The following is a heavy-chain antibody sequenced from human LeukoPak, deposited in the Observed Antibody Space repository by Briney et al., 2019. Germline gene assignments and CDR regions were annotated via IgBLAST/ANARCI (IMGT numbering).Heavy chain of an antibody. D-gene: IGHD2-15*01. CDR3: ARDIEA. J-gene: IGHJ5*02. CDR2: IYYSGST. Sequence: SETLSLTCTVSGGSISSHYWSWIRQPPGKGLEWIGYIYYSGSTNYNPSLKSRVTISVDTSKNQFSLKLSSVTAADTAVYYCARDIEAWGQGTLVTVSS. CDR1: GGSISSHY. V-gene: IGHV4-59*11.